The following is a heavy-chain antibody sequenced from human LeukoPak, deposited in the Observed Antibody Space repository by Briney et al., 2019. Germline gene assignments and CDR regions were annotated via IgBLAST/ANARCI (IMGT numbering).Heavy chain of an antibody. D-gene: IGHD2-21*01. Sequence: PGRTLRPSCAASGFTFSSYSMNWVRQAPGRGLESVSYISVSSGTIWYADSAKGRFTISRDNAKNTLYLQVDTLSAADRAVNYCPRGRLDSVDFYSAMHVWGQGATVTVSS. J-gene: IGHJ6*02. V-gene: IGHV3-48*04. CDR1: GFTFSSYS. CDR3: PRGRLDSVDFYSAMHV. CDR2: ISVSSGTI.